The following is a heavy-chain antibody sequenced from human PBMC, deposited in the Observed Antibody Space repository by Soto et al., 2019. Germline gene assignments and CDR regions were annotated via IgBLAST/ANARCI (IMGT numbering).Heavy chain of an antibody. CDR2: ISNSGST. CDR3: ATESGSTYGYFDH. V-gene: IGHV4-30-4*01. D-gene: IGHD5-18*01. J-gene: IGHJ4*02. CDR1: GGSVTSDEDY. Sequence: TLSLTCTVSGGSVTSDEDYWTWIRQSPGKGLEWIGYISNSGSTGYNPSLKTRLSMSVDRSKNQFTLRLTSVTAADTAVYFCATESGSTYGYFDHWGQGTQVTAPQ.